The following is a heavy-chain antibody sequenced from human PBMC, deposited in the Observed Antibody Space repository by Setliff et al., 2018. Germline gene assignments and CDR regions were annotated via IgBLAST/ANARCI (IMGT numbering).Heavy chain of an antibody. V-gene: IGHV1-69*05. D-gene: IGHD3-10*01. Sequence: SVKVSCKASGGTFSRYAISWVRQAPGQGXXXXXXXXXXXXXXXXAQKFQXXFTITTDESTTTAYMELSSLRSEDTAVYYCATGPDICEFGGNYFNYWGQGTLVTVSS. CDR3: ATGPDICEFGGNYFNY. J-gene: IGHJ4*02. CDR2: XXXXXXXX. CDR1: GGTFSRYA.